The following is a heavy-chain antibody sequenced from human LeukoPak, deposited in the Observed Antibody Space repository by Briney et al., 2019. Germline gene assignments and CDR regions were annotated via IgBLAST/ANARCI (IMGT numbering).Heavy chain of an antibody. J-gene: IGHJ4*02. Sequence: GESLKISFKGSGYSFTSYWIGWVRQMPGKGLEWMGIIYPGDSDTRYSPSFQGQVTISADKSISTAYLQWSSLKASDTAMYYCARRYSSSWYFLDYWGQGTLVTVSS. CDR2: IYPGDSDT. CDR3: ARRYSSSWYFLDY. D-gene: IGHD6-13*01. V-gene: IGHV5-51*01. CDR1: GYSFTSYW.